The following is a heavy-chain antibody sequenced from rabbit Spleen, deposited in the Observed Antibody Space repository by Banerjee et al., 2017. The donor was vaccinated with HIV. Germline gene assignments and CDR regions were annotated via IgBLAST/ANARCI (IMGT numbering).Heavy chain of an antibody. J-gene: IGHJ4*01. D-gene: IGHD7-1*01. CDR1: GFSFSDRDV. CDR3: ARDFVPGYNGYGFLGL. Sequence: QEELEESGRGLVKPEGSLTLTCKASGFSFSDRDVMCWVRQAPGKGLEWIACINTATGKDVYATWAKGRFAISKTSSTTVTLQMTSLTAADTATYFCARDFVPGYNGYGFLGLWGPGTLVTVS. CDR2: INTATGKD. V-gene: IGHV1S45*01.